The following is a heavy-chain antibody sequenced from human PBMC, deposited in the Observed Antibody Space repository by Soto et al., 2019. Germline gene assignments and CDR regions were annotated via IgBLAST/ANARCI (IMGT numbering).Heavy chain of an antibody. CDR3: ARDYYGSGIGGHWFDP. J-gene: IGHJ5*02. CDR2: IYYSGST. V-gene: IGHV4-31*03. D-gene: IGHD3-10*01. CDR1: GGSISSVGYY. Sequence: QVQLQESGPGLVKPSQTLSLTCTVSGGSISSVGYYWSWIRQHPGKGLEWIGYIYYSGSTYYNPSRKRRVTISVDTSKNPFSLKLSSVTAADTAVYYCARDYYGSGIGGHWFDPWGQGTLVTVSS.